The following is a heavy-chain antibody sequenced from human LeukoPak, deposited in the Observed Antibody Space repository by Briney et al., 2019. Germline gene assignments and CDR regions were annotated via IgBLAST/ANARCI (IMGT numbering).Heavy chain of an antibody. CDR3: ARAGRPGGGTIFGVYYYYYYYMDV. CDR2: IYYSGST. Sequence: PSETLSLTCTVSGGSISSSSYYWGWIRQPPGKGLEWIGSIYYSGSTYYNPSLKSRVTISVDTSKNQFSLKLSSVTAADTAVYYCARAGRPGGGTIFGVYYYYYYYMDVWGKGTTVTVSS. CDR1: GGSISSSSYY. D-gene: IGHD3-3*01. J-gene: IGHJ6*03. V-gene: IGHV4-39*07.